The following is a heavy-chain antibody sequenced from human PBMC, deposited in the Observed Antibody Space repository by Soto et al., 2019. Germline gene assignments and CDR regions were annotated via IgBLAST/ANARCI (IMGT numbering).Heavy chain of an antibody. Sequence: ASVKVSCKASGGTFSSYAISWVRQAPGQGLEWMGGIIPIFGTANYAQKFQGRVTITADESTSTAYMELSSLRSGDTAVYYCAREFPPGDFWSGPTYYFDYWGQGTLVTVSS. CDR1: GGTFSSYA. J-gene: IGHJ4*02. D-gene: IGHD3-3*01. V-gene: IGHV1-69*13. CDR2: IIPIFGTA. CDR3: AREFPPGDFWSGPTYYFDY.